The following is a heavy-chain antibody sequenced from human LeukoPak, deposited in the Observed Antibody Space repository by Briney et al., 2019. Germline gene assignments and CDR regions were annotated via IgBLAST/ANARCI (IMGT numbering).Heavy chain of an antibody. J-gene: IGHJ4*02. D-gene: IGHD3-22*01. CDR1: GFNFSSYS. CDR3: ARESSGYFY. Sequence: GGSLRLSCAASGFNFSSYSMNWVRQAPGKGLEWVPSISSSSSFRYYADSVKGRFTISRDNAKNSLYLQMNSLRAEDTAVYYCARESSGYFYWGQGTLVTVSS. V-gene: IGHV3-21*01. CDR2: ISSSSSFR.